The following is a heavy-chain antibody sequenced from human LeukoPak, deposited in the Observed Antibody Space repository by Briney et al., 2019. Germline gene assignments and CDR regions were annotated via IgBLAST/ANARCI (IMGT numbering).Heavy chain of an antibody. J-gene: IGHJ4*02. CDR2: ISSSSSDI. Sequence: GGSLRLSCAASGSTFSIYNMNWVRQAPGKGLEWVSSISSSSSDIYYADSVKGRFTISRDNAKNSLFLQMNSLRAEDTAVYYCARDIRDGYNSGYWGQGTLVTVSS. CDR3: ARDIRDGYNSGY. V-gene: IGHV3-21*01. D-gene: IGHD5-24*01. CDR1: GSTFSIYN.